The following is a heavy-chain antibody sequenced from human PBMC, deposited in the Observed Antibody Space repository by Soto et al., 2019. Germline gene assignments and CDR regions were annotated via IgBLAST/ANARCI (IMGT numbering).Heavy chain of an antibody. Sequence: ESLPLTCPVSGGSISSSSYYWGWIREPPGKGLEWIGSIYYSWSTYYNPSLKSRVTISVDTSKNQFYLKLSSVTAADTAVYYSARTYSSSGYYYYYGMDVWGQGTTVTVPS. CDR2: IYYSWST. CDR1: GGSISSSSYY. D-gene: IGHD6-6*01. J-gene: IGHJ6*02. V-gene: IGHV4-39*01. CDR3: ARTYSSSGYYYYYGMDV.